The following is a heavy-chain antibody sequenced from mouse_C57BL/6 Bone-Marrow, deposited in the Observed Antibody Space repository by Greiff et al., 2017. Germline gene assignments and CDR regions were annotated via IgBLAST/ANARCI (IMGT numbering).Heavy chain of an antibody. D-gene: IGHD2-12*01. Sequence: VQLQQSGTVLARPGASVKMSCKTSGYTFTSYWMHWVKQRPGQGLEWIGAIYPGNSDTSYNQKFKGKAKLTAVTSASTAYMELSSLTNEDSAVDYCTRDPPLTYDVYLDDWGQGTTLTVAS. CDR3: TRDPPLTYDVYLDD. J-gene: IGHJ2*01. V-gene: IGHV1-5*01. CDR2: IYPGNSDT. CDR1: GYTFTSYW.